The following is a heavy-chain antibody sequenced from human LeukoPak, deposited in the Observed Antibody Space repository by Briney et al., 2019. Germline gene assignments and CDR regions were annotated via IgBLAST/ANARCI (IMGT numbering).Heavy chain of an antibody. J-gene: IGHJ4*02. Sequence: GASVKVSCKASGGTFSSYAISWVRQAPGQGLEWMGGIIPIFGTANYAQKFQGRATITTDESTSTAYMELSSLRSEDTAVYYCARASSYCGGDCYLGDYWGQGTLVTVSS. CDR1: GGTFSSYA. V-gene: IGHV1-69*05. D-gene: IGHD2-21*01. CDR3: ARASSYCGGDCYLGDY. CDR2: IIPIFGTA.